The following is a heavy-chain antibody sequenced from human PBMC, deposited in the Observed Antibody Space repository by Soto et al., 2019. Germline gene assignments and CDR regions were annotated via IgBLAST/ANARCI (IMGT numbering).Heavy chain of an antibody. V-gene: IGHV3-48*02. CDR1: GFTFSSYD. CDR2: ISTSSRAI. CDR3: ARDRGYCNGGSCYYMDV. D-gene: IGHD2-15*01. Sequence: EVQLVESGGGLVQPGGSLRLSCAASGFTFSSYDMNWVRHAPGKGLEWISYISTSSRAIHYADSVKGRFTISRDNVKNSLYLQMNSLRDEDTAVYYCARDRGYCNGGSCYYMDVWGKGTTGTVSS. J-gene: IGHJ6*03.